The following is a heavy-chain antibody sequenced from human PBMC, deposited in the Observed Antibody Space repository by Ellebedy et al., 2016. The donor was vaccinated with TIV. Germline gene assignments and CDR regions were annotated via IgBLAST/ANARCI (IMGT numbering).Heavy chain of an antibody. V-gene: IGHV4-59*01. CDR3: APGSPYELSMDNLFDS. J-gene: IGHJ4*02. CDR1: GGSISSYF. D-gene: IGHD1-14*01. CDR2: VFYSGST. Sequence: SETLSLTCTVSGGSISSYFWSWIRKPPGKGLEWIGYVFYSGSTNYNPSLKGRVTMSVDTSQRQFSLKLTSVTTADTAVYYCAPGSPYELSMDNLFDSWGQGTPVIVAS.